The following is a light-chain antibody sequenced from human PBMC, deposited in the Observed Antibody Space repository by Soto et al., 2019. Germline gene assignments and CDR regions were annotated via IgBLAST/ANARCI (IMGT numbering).Light chain of an antibody. J-gene: IGKJ1*01. V-gene: IGKV2-24*01. CDR2: QVS. CDR3: MQAAEFPWT. Sequence: IVMTQTPLSSPVTVGQPASISCRSSQGLVYSDGNTYLSWLPQRPGQPPRLLIYQVSKRLSGVPDRFSGSGAGTDFTLTIRRVEAEDVGLYYCMQAAEFPWTFGQGTRVEIK. CDR1: QGLVYSDGNTY.